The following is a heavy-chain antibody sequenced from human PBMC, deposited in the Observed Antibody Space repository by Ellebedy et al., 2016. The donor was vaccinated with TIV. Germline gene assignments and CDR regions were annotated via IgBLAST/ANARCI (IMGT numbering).Heavy chain of an antibody. CDR2: VNSDGIDS. CDR1: RLKFGRNW. D-gene: IGHD5-24*01. J-gene: IGHJ4*02. V-gene: IGHV3-74*01. Sequence: PGGSLRLSCEASRLKFGRNWIHWVRQAPGKGLVWVSRVNSDGIDSNYADSVKGRFIISRDTAKDTVFLQINSLRVEDTAMYYCVAERRDIEMATWGQGTLVTVSS. CDR3: VAERRDIEMAT.